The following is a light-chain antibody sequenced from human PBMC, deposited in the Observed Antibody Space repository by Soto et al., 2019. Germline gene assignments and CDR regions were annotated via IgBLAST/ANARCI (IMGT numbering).Light chain of an antibody. CDR2: GAS. J-gene: IGKJ4*01. Sequence: EIVLTQSLGTLSLSPGERATLSCGASQTVRSNYLAWFQHKPGQAPRLLICGASSRATGIPDRFSGSGSGTDFTLTINRLEPEDFAVYFCQQYSDSPLTFGGGTKVEIK. CDR3: QQYSDSPLT. V-gene: IGKV3-20*01. CDR1: QTVRSNY.